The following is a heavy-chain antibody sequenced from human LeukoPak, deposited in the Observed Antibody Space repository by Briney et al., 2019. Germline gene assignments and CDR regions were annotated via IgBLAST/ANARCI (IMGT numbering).Heavy chain of an antibody. CDR1: GGSISSSSYY. D-gene: IGHD6-13*01. J-gene: IGHJ4*02. Sequence: SETLSLTCTVSGGSISSSSYYWGWIRQPPGKGLEWIGSIYYSGSTYYNPSLKSRVTISVDTSKNQFSLKLSSVTAADTAVYYCARERAGYSSSWWGGGSASFFDYWGQGTLVTVSS. CDR2: IYYSGST. CDR3: ARERAGYSSSWWGGGSASFFDY. V-gene: IGHV4-39*07.